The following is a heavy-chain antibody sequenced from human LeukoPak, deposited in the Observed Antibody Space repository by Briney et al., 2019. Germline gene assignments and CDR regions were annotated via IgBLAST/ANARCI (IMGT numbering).Heavy chain of an antibody. V-gene: IGHV4-34*01. J-gene: IGHJ3*02. CDR1: GGSFSDYY. CDR2: INHSGST. CDR3: ARTTGGAFDI. Sequence: SETLSLTCAVYGGSFSDYYWSWVRQPPGEGLEWIGEINHSGSTNYNPSLKSRVTISVDTSKNQFSQKLSSVTAADTAVYYCARTTGGAFDIWGQGTMVTVSS. D-gene: IGHD1-1*01.